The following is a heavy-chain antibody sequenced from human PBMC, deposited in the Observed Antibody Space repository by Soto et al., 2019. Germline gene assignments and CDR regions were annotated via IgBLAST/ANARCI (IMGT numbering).Heavy chain of an antibody. Sequence: SVKVSCKASVGTFSSYAISWVRQAPGQGLEWMGGIIPIFGTANYAQKFQGRVTITADETTSTAYMEQSSLRSEDTAVYYGARAADYSSGLVDNWGQGTRVTVSS. J-gene: IGHJ4*02. D-gene: IGHD6-19*01. CDR1: VGTFSSYA. V-gene: IGHV1-69*13. CDR3: ARAADYSSGLVDN. CDR2: IIPIFGTA.